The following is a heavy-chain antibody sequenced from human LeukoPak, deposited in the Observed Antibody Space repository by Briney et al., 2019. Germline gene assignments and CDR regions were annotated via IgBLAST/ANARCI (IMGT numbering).Heavy chain of an antibody. CDR1: GYTFTGYY. Sequence: ASVKVSCKASGYTFTGYYMYWVRQAPGQGLEWMGWINPNSGGTNYAQNFQGRVTMTRDTSISTAYMELSRLRSDDTAVYYCARDWDLYGSGSYYNDYWGQGTLVTVSS. J-gene: IGHJ4*02. V-gene: IGHV1-2*02. D-gene: IGHD3-10*01. CDR2: INPNSGGT. CDR3: ARDWDLYGSGSYYNDY.